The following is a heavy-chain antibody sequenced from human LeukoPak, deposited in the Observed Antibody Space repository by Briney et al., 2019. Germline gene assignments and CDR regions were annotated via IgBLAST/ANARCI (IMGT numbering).Heavy chain of an antibody. CDR1: GGSMSRSY. CDR3: ARLNALERLSYMFDC. J-gene: IGHJ4*02. D-gene: IGHD3-3*01. V-gene: IGHV4-59*04. CDR2: MYYSGSA. Sequence: SETLSLTCTVPGGSMSRSYWSWIRQPPGKGPEWLEKMYYSGSAYYHPSLKSRVTIYIDTSKNQFSLKLGSVTAADTAVYYCARLNALERLSYMFDCWGQGTLVTVSS.